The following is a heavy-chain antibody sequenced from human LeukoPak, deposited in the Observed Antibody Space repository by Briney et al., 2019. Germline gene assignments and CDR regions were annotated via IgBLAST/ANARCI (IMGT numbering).Heavy chain of an antibody. V-gene: IGHV1-18*01. D-gene: IGHD1-1*01. CDR1: GYTFPRFG. Sequence: ASVKLSYKASGYTFPRFGIRWARQAPGQGLEWMGWISAYNGNTNYAQKFQGRVTMTRDTSTSTAYMELRSLRSDDTAVYYCARDGTTRVPRDNLFDPGGQGTLVTVTA. CDR3: ARDGTTRVPRDNLFDP. CDR2: ISAYNGNT. J-gene: IGHJ5*02.